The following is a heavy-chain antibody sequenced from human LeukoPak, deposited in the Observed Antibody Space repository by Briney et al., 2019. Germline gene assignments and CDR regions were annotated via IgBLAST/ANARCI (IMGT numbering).Heavy chain of an antibody. D-gene: IGHD3-3*01. J-gene: IGHJ3*02. CDR2: IIPILGTA. Sequence: ASVKVSCKASGGTFSSYAISWVRQAPGQGLEWMGGIIPILGTANYAQKFQGRVTITTDESTSTAYMELSSLRSEDTAVYYCASYSGVWSGYYSGSGDAFDIWGQGTMVTVSS. CDR3: ASYSGVWSGYYSGSGDAFDI. V-gene: IGHV1-69*05. CDR1: GGTFSSYA.